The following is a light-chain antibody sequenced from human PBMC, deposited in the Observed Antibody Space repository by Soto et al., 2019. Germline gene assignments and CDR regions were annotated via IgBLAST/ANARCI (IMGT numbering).Light chain of an antibody. CDR3: SSYTITGTYV. CDR1: SSDIGNYNH. V-gene: IGLV2-14*01. CDR2: DVS. J-gene: IGLJ1*01. Sequence: QSALTQPASMSGSPGQSITIPCTGTSSDIGNYNHVSWYQQYPGKAPKLVIYDVSNRPSGISNRFSGSKSGNTASLIISGLQGEDEADYYCSSYTITGTYVFGSGTKLTVL.